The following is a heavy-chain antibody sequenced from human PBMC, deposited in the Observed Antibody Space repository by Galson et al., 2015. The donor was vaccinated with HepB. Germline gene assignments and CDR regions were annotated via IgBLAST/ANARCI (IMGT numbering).Heavy chain of an antibody. J-gene: IGHJ4*02. CDR2: ISGSGGST. Sequence: SLRLSCAASGFTFINYAMTWVRQAPGKGLEWVSGISGSGGSTYYADSVKGRFTISRDNSKNTLYLHMNTLRAEDTAVYYCAKTLSGSAWADFDYWGQGTLVTVSS. CDR1: GFTFINYA. CDR3: AKTLSGSAWADFDY. D-gene: IGHD6-25*01. V-gene: IGHV3-23*01.